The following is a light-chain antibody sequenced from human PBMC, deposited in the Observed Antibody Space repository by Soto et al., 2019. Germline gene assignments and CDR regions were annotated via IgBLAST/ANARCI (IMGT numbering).Light chain of an antibody. CDR1: QSILYSSNNKNY. V-gene: IGKV4-1*01. CDR3: QQYFNIPFT. Sequence: DIVMTQSPDSLAVSLGERATINCKSSQSILYSSNNKNYLAWYQQEPGQPPKLLIYWASTRESGVPDRFSGSGSGTDFTLTISSLQAEDVAIYYCQQYFNIPFTFGPGTRVDIK. J-gene: IGKJ3*01. CDR2: WAS.